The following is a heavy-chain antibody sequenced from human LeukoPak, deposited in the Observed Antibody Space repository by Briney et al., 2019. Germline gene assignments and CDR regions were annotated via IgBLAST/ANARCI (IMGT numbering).Heavy chain of an antibody. V-gene: IGHV1-69*04. J-gene: IGHJ4*02. Sequence: SVKVSCKASGGTFSSYAISWVRQAPGQGLEWMGRIIPILGIANYAQKFQGRVTITADKSTSTAYMELSSLRSEDTAVYYCARSAYGNVLLWFGELLDYWGQGTLVTVSS. CDR1: GGTFSSYA. CDR2: IIPILGIA. D-gene: IGHD3-10*01. CDR3: ARSAYGNVLLWFGELLDY.